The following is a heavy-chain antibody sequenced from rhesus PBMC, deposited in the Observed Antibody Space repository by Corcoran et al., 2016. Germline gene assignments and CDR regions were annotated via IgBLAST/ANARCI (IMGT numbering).Heavy chain of an antibody. J-gene: IGHJ4*01. V-gene: IGHV4-169*02. CDR1: GGSISSSY. CDR2: IYGSVSST. D-gene: IGHD5-24*01. Sequence: QLQLQESGPGLVKPSETLSVTCAVSGGSISSSYWSWIRQAPGKGLACIGYIYGSVSSTNYNPSRKSRVTLSVYTSENQLALKLSSVTTADTAVYYCAREGRRYSNYFDYWGQGVLVTVSS. CDR3: AREGRRYSNYFDY.